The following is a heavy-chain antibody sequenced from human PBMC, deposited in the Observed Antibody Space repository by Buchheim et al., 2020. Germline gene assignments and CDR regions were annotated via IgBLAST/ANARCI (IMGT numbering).Heavy chain of an antibody. CDR1: GFTFSSYA. J-gene: IGHJ6*02. CDR2: ISGSGGST. V-gene: IGHV3-23*01. Sequence: EVQLLESGGGLVQPGGSLRLSCAASGFTFSSYAMSWVRQAPGKGLEWVSAISGSGGSTYYADSVKGRFTISRDNSKNTLYLQMNSLRAEDTAVYYCAKDGPDGIQLWLPPYYYYYGMDVWGQGTT. CDR3: AKDGPDGIQLWLPPYYYYYGMDV. D-gene: IGHD5-18*01.